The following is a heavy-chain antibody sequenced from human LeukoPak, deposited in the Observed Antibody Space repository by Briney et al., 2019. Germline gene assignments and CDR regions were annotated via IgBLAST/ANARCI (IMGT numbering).Heavy chain of an antibody. CDR1: GGSISSYY. Sequence: SETLSLTCTVSGGSISSYYWSWIRQPPGKGLEWIGSIYHSGSTYYNPSLKSRVTISVDTSKNQFSLKLSSVTAADTAVYYCAMTRNSYLFDYWGQGTLVTVSS. J-gene: IGHJ4*02. CDR2: IYHSGST. V-gene: IGHV4-59*04. D-gene: IGHD5-18*01. CDR3: AMTRNSYLFDY.